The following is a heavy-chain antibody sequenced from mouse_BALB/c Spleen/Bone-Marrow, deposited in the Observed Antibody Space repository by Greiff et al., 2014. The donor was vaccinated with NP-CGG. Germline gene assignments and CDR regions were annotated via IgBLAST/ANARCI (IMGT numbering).Heavy chain of an antibody. CDR1: GYTFTDYY. V-gene: IGHV1-26*01. Sequence: EVQVVESGPDLVKPGASVKMSCKASGYTFTDYYIKWVRQSHGKRLEWIGDINPNNGNVFYNEKFKGKASLTVDKSSTSAYMQLNSLTSEDSAVYYCARSRAMDYWGQGTSVTVSS. CDR2: INPNNGNV. J-gene: IGHJ4*01. CDR3: ARSRAMDY.